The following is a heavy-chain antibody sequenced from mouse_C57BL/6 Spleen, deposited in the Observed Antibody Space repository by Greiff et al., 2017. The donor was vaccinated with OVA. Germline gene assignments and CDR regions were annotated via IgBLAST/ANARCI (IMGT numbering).Heavy chain of an antibody. CDR2: IDPETGGT. D-gene: IGHD2-2*01. Sequence: QVQLQQSGAELVRPGASVTLSCKASGYTFTDYEMHWVKQTPVHGLEWIGAIDPETGGTAYNQKFKGKAILTADKSSSTAYMELRSLTSEDSAVYYCTRDMVTTGYYFDYWGQGTTLTVSS. V-gene: IGHV1-15*01. CDR3: TRDMVTTGYYFDY. J-gene: IGHJ2*01. CDR1: GYTFTDYE.